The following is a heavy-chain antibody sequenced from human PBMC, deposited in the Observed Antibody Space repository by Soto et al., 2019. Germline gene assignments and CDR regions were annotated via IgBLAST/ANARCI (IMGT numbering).Heavy chain of an antibody. D-gene: IGHD4-17*01. CDR3: ARDERSVHYGEPNDY. Sequence: GASVKVSCKAPGYTFTSYAMHWVRQAPGQRLEWMGWINADNGNTKYSQKFQGRVTMTTDTSTSTAYMELRSLRSDDTAVYYCARDERSVHYGEPNDYWGQGTLVTVSS. V-gene: IGHV1-3*01. CDR2: INADNGNT. CDR1: GYTFTSYA. J-gene: IGHJ4*02.